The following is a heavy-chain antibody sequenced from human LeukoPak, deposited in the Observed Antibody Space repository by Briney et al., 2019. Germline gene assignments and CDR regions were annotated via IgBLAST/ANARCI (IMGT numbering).Heavy chain of an antibody. CDR2: IKSKTDGGTT. CDR3: TTTPYYYGSGSYSY. Sequence: PGGPLRLSCAASGFTFSNAWMSWVRQAPGKGLEWVGRIKSKTDGGTTDYAAPVKGRFTISRDDSKNTLYLQMNSLKTEDTAVYYCTTTPYYYGSGSYSYWGQGTLVTVSS. V-gene: IGHV3-15*01. J-gene: IGHJ4*02. CDR1: GFTFSNAW. D-gene: IGHD3-10*01.